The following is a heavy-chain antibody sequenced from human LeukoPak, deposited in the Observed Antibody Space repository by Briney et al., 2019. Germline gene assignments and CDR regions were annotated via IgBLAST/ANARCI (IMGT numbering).Heavy chain of an antibody. CDR1: GFTFRDFC. V-gene: IGHV3-48*02. Sequence: GGSLRLSCAASGFTFRDFCMNWVRQAPGKGLEWVSFISSSSRIIAYADSVKGRFPISRDNAKNSVLLQLNSLNDEDTAVYFCARQYSSTYGYWGPGTLVTVSS. D-gene: IGHD6-13*01. J-gene: IGHJ4*02. CDR2: ISSSSRII. CDR3: ARQYSSTYGY.